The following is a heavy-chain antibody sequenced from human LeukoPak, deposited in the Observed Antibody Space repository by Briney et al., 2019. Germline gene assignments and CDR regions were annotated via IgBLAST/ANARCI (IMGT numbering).Heavy chain of an antibody. D-gene: IGHD2-15*01. CDR1: GFSFNYYG. J-gene: IGHJ4*02. V-gene: IGHV3-30*18. CDR3: AKDGVAPYYFDY. Sequence: GGSLRLSCAASGFSFNYYGMDWVRQAPGKGLEWVALMSFDGSDKKYVESVKGRFTISRDNSKNTLYLQMNSLRAEDTAVYYCAKDGVAPYYFDYWGQGTLVTVSS. CDR2: MSFDGSDK.